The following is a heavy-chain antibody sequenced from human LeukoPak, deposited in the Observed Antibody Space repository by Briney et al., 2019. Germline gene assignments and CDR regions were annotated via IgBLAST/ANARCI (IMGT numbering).Heavy chain of an antibody. D-gene: IGHD3-10*01. CDR2: IYYSGST. J-gene: IGHJ4*02. CDR3: ARDRGSGSYGPMSY. CDR1: GGSISSGDFY. Sequence: PSETLSLTCIVSGGSISSGDFYWSWIRQTPGKGLEWIGHIYYSGSTYSNPSLKRRVTISVDTFKKQFSLKLSSVTAADTAVYYCARDRGSGSYGPMSYWGQGILVTVSS. V-gene: IGHV4-30-4*01.